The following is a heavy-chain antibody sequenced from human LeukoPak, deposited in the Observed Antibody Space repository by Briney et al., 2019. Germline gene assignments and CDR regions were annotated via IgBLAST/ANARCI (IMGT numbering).Heavy chain of an antibody. CDR3: ATHSDWRFDY. CDR1: GFTFSSDW. Sequence: GGSLRLSCAASGFTFSSDWMSWVRQAPGKGLEWVANINQDGSERNYVDSVKGRFTISRDNAKSSVFLQMNSLGAEDTAVYYCATHSDWRFDYWGQGTPVSVSS. J-gene: IGHJ4*02. V-gene: IGHV3-7*01. CDR2: INQDGSER. D-gene: IGHD6-19*01.